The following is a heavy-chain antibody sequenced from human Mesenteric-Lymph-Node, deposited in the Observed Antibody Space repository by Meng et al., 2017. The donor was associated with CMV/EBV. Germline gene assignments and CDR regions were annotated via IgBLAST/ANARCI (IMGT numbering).Heavy chain of an antibody. CDR2: INGDGSST. V-gene: IGHV3-74*03. CDR3: ARDLNFWSGYYDY. J-gene: IGHJ4*01. D-gene: IGHD3-3*01. Sequence: GGSLRLSCAASGFTFSHYWMHWVRQTPGKGLVWVSLINGDGSSTMYGDSVKGRFTISRDNAKNTLYLQMNSLRAEDTGVYFCARDLNFWSGYYDYWGHGTPVTVSS. CDR1: GFTFSHYW.